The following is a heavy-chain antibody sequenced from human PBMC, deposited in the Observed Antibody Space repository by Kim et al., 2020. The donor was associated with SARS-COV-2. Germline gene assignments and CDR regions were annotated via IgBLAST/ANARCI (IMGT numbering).Heavy chain of an antibody. D-gene: IGHD1-7*01. Sequence: SETLSLTCAVYGGSFSGYYWSWIRQPPGKGLEWIGEINHSGSTNYNPSLKSRVTISVDTSKNQFTLKLSSVTAADTAGYYCARGRDITGTTGTGHLGYWG. CDR1: GGSFSGYY. CDR2: INHSGST. CDR3: ARGRDITGTTGTGHLGY. V-gene: IGHV4-34*01. J-gene: IGHJ4*01.